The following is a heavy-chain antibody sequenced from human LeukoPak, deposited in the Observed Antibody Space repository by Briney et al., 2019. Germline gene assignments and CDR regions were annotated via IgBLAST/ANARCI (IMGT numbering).Heavy chain of an antibody. V-gene: IGHV3-30*18. CDR2: VSYDGSNK. CDR3: AKDSYYGSGSYFYFDY. J-gene: IGHJ4*02. CDR1: GFTFSSYG. Sequence: GGSLRLSCAASGFTFSSYGMHWVRQAPGKGLEWVAVVSYDGSNKYYADSVKGRFTISRDNSKNTLYLQMSSLRPEDTAVYYCAKDSYYGSGSYFYFDYWGQGTLVTVSS. D-gene: IGHD3-10*01.